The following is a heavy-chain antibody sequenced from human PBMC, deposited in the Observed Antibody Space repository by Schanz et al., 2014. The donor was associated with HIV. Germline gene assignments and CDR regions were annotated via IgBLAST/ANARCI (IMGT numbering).Heavy chain of an antibody. D-gene: IGHD3-10*01. Sequence: EVQLVESGGGLVQPGGSLRLSCAASGFTFSDFGMNWVRQAPGKGLEWVAYISSSGSTIYYAGSVKGRFTISRDQAKNSMYLQMNSLRDEDTAVYYCARVFGRTYGWPDYWGQGTLVTVSS. J-gene: IGHJ4*02. CDR1: GFTFSDFG. V-gene: IGHV3-48*02. CDR2: ISSSGSTI. CDR3: ARVFGRTYGWPDY.